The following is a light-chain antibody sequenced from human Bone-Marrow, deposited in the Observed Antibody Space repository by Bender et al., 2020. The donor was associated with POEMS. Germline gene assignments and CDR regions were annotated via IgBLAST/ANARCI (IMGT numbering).Light chain of an antibody. Sequence: QSVVTQPPSLSEAPRQRVTISCSGSSSNIGNHGVNWYQQLPGEAPKLLIYYDDLLTPGVSDRFSASKCGTPASLAMRELQSEDEAHYYCSAWHDSLSGWVFGGGTKLTVL. V-gene: IGLV1-36*01. CDR1: SSNIGNHG. CDR3: SAWHDSLSGWV. J-gene: IGLJ3*02. CDR2: YDD.